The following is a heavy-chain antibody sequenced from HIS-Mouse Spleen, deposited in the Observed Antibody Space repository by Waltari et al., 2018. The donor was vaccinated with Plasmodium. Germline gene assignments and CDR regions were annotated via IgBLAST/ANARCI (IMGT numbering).Heavy chain of an antibody. CDR3: AHSRSSFDY. D-gene: IGHD6-13*01. Sequence: QITLKESGPTLVKPTQTLTLTCTFSGFSLSTSGVGVGWNRQPPGKALEWIALIYWDDDKRYSPSLKSRLTITKDTSKIQVVLTITNMDPVDTATYYCAHSRSSFDYWGQGTLVTVSS. V-gene: IGHV2-5*02. CDR1: GFSLSTSGVG. CDR2: IYWDDDK. J-gene: IGHJ4*02.